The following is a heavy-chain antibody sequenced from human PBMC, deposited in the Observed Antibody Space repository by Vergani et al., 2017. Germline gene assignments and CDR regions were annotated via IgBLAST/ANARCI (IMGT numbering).Heavy chain of an antibody. D-gene: IGHD6-13*01. CDR1: GYTFTNYA. CDR2: INSNSGNP. CDR3: ARRASRQPVGNFDY. Sequence: QVQLVQSGSEVKKPGASVKVSCRASGYTFTNYALNWVRQAPGQGLEWMGWINSNSGNPTYAQGFTGRFVFSLDTSVSTAYLQISSLKAEDTAIYYCARRASRQPVGNFDYWGQGTLVTVSS. J-gene: IGHJ4*02. V-gene: IGHV7-4-1*02.